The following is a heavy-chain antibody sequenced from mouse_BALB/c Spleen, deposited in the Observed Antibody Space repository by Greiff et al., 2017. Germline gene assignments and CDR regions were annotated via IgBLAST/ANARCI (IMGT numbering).Heavy chain of an antibody. CDR3: AGLGGDYFDY. J-gene: IGHJ2*01. CDR1: GYTFTSYN. CDR2: IYPGNGDT. D-gene: IGHD4-1*01. V-gene: IGHV1-12*01. Sequence: QVQLQQPGAELVKPGASVKMSCKASGYTFTSYNMHWVKQTPGQGLEWIGAIYPGNGDTSYNQKFKGKATLTADKSSSTAYMQLSSLTSEDSAVYYCAGLGGDYFDYWGQGTTLTVSS.